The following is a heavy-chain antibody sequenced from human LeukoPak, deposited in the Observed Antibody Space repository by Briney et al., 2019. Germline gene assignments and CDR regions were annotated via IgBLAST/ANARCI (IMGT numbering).Heavy chain of an antibody. Sequence: GGSLRLSCAASGFTFSSYSMNWVRQAPGKGLEWVSYISSSGSTIYYADSVKGRFTISRDNAKNSLYLQMNSLRAEDTAVYYCARDRSMANWGRGFDYWGQGTLVTVSS. J-gene: IGHJ4*02. CDR1: GFTFSSYS. CDR2: ISSSGSTI. CDR3: ARDRSMANWGRGFDY. V-gene: IGHV3-48*04. D-gene: IGHD7-27*01.